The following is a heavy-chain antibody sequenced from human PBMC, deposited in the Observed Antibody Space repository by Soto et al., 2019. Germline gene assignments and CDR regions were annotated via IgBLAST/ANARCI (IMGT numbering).Heavy chain of an antibody. Sequence: QVQLVESGGGVVQPGRSLRLSCAASGFTFSSYAMHWVRQAPGKGLEWVAVISYDGSNKYYADSVKGRFTISRDNSKNTLYLQMNSRRAEDTAVYYCARDGDSSSWYYFDYWGQGTLVTVSS. V-gene: IGHV3-30-3*01. CDR1: GFTFSSYA. J-gene: IGHJ4*02. D-gene: IGHD6-13*01. CDR3: ARDGDSSSWYYFDY. CDR2: ISYDGSNK.